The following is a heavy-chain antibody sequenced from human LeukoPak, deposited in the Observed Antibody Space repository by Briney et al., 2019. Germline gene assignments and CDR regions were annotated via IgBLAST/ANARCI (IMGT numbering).Heavy chain of an antibody. D-gene: IGHD3-10*01. CDR3: ARLTMVRGAPDH. Sequence: PSETLSLTCTVSGGSISSYYWSWIRQPPGKGLEWIGYIYYSGSTNYNPSLKSRVTISVDTSKNQFSLKLSSVTAADTAVYYCARLTMVRGAPDHWGQGTLVTVSS. V-gene: IGHV4-59*01. J-gene: IGHJ4*02. CDR1: GGSISSYY. CDR2: IYYSGST.